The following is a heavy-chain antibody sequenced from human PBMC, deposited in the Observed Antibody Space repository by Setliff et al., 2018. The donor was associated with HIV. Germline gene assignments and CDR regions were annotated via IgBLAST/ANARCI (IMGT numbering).Heavy chain of an antibody. D-gene: IGHD3-10*01. CDR1: GYTFTSYA. J-gene: IGHJ5*02. CDR3: ARGASRITMVRGVLNWFDP. CDR2: INAGNGNT. V-gene: IGHV1-3*01. Sequence: ASVKVCCKASGYTFTSYAMHWVRQAPGQRLEWMGWINAGNGNTKYSQKFQGRVTITRDTSASTAYMELSSLRSEDTAVYYCARGASRITMVRGVLNWFDPWGQGTLVTVSS.